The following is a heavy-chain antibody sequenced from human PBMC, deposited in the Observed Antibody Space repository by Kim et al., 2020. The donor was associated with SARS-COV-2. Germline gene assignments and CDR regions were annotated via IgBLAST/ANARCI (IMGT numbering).Heavy chain of an antibody. J-gene: IGHJ6*02. Sequence: CAGSGKGRIPTSRDNAKNSLYLQMNSLRAEDTAVYYCARDRDVFSMDVWGQGTTVTVSS. V-gene: IGHV3-21*01. CDR3: ARDRDVFSMDV.